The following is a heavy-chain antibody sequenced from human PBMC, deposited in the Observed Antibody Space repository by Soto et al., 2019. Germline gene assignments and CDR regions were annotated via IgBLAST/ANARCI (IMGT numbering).Heavy chain of an antibody. CDR3: ARGPPKYCSGGSCYLDY. V-gene: IGHV3-21*01. CDR1: GFTFSSYS. Sequence: GGSLRLSCAASGFTFSSYSMNWVRQAPGKGLEWVSSISSSITYIYYADSVKGRFTVSRDNAKNSLYLQMNSLRAEDTAVYYCARGPPKYCSGGSCYLDYWGQGT. D-gene: IGHD2-15*01. J-gene: IGHJ4*02. CDR2: ISSSITYI.